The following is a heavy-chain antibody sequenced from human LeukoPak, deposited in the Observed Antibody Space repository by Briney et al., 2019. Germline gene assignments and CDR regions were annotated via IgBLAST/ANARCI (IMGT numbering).Heavy chain of an antibody. CDR3: ARVYYGSGTRFDL. CDR1: GGSIGSGNYY. CDR2: IYTSGST. Sequence: PSETLSLTCTVSGGSIGSGNYYWSWIRQPAGKGLEWIGRIYTSGSTDYNPSLKGRVTISVDKSKNQFSLKLSSVTAADTAVYYCARVYYGSGTRFDLWGRGTLVTVSS. V-gene: IGHV4-61*02. D-gene: IGHD3-10*01. J-gene: IGHJ2*01.